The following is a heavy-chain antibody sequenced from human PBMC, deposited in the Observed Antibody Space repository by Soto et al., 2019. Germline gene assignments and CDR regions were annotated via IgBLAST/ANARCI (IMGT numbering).Heavy chain of an antibody. CDR2: IYSDGRT. Sequence: PGGSLRLSCAASGFTVSSNYMSWVRQAPGKGLEWVSVIYSDGRTYYADSVKGRFTISRDNSENMVFLQMNSLRAEDTAVYYCVTVATHSYNSLDTWGQGTLVTVSS. CDR1: GFTVSSNY. V-gene: IGHV3-66*01. CDR3: VTVATHSYNSLDT. D-gene: IGHD6-6*01. J-gene: IGHJ5*02.